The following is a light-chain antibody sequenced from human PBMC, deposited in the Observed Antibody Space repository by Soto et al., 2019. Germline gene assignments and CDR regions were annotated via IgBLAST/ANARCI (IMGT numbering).Light chain of an antibody. J-gene: IGKJ5*01. Sequence: DIQMTQSPSTLYASVGDRVTITCRASLSISNWLAWYQQKPGRAPKLLIYDASSLESGVPSRFSGSGSGTEFTLTITSLQPDDFATYYCQQYNAYSGTFGQGTRLEI. V-gene: IGKV1-5*01. CDR3: QQYNAYSGT. CDR1: LSISNW. CDR2: DAS.